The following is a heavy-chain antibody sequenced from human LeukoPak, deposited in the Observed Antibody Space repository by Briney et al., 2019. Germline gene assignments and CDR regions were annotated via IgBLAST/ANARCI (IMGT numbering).Heavy chain of an antibody. V-gene: IGHV5-51*01. J-gene: IGHJ4*02. CDR3: ARHVDSYEDY. CDR1: GYSFTSYW. Sequence: GEALQISCKGSGYSFTSYWIGWVRRMPGKGLEWMGIIYPGDSDTRYSPSFQGQVTISSDKSINTAYLQWSSLKASDTAMYYCARHVDSYEDYWGQGTLVTVSS. CDR2: IYPGDSDT. D-gene: IGHD5-18*01.